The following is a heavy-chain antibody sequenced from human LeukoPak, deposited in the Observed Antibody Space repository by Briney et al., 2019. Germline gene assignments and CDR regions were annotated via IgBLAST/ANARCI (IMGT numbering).Heavy chain of an antibody. CDR2: IYHSGST. J-gene: IGHJ6*03. Sequence: TSGTLSLTCAVSGGSISSSNWWSWVRQPPGKGLEWIGEIYHSGSTNYNPSLKSRVTISVDTSKNQSSLKLSSVTAADTAVYYCARGPTDDPPNMDVWGKGTTVTVSS. V-gene: IGHV4-4*02. CDR3: ARGPTDDPPNMDV. CDR1: GGSISSSNW. D-gene: IGHD3-16*01.